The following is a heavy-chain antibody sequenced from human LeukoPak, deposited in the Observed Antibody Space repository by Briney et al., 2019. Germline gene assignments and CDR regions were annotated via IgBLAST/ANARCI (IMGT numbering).Heavy chain of an antibody. CDR2: IYHSGST. D-gene: IGHD2/OR15-2a*01. CDR1: GVSISSSDSF. V-gene: IGHV4-39*01. Sequence: SETLSLTCTVSGVSISSSDSFWDWIRQPPGKSLEWIGSIYHSGSTYYNPSLKSRVTISVDTSKSQFSLRLSSVTAADMAVYYCARRHFLVAVGTYFDPWGQGTLVTVSS. J-gene: IGHJ5*02. CDR3: ARRHFLVAVGTYFDP.